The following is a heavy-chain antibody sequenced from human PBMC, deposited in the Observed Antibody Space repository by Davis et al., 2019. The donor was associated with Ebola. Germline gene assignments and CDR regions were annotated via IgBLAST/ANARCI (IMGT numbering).Heavy chain of an antibody. CDR2: IDYTGKT. Sequence: MPGGSLRLSCTVSGDSISSNDYFWGWIRQPPGKGLEWIASIDYTGKTYYLPSLKSRLTLSVDTSKNQVSLHLTSVTAEDTAVYHCARCRVAMVKGVPYFDYWGQGRLVTVAS. CDR3: ARCRVAMVKGVPYFDY. J-gene: IGHJ4*02. D-gene: IGHD3-10*01. CDR1: GDSISSNDYF. V-gene: IGHV4-39*01.